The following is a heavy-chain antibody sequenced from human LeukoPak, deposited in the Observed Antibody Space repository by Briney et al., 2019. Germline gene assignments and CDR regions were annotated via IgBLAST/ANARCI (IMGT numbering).Heavy chain of an antibody. D-gene: IGHD3-9*01. Sequence: SETLSLTCAVYGGSFSGYYWSWIRQPPGKGLEWIGEINHSGSTNYNPSPKSRVTISVDTSKNQFSLKLSSVTAADTAVYYCAREGLLTGRRPFDPWGQGTLVTVSS. CDR1: GGSFSGYY. CDR2: INHSGST. CDR3: AREGLLTGRRPFDP. V-gene: IGHV4-34*01. J-gene: IGHJ5*02.